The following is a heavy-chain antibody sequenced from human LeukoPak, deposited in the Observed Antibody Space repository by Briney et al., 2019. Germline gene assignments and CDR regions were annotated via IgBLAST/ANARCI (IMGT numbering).Heavy chain of an antibody. Sequence: GGSLRLSCAASGFTFSSYSMNWVRQAPGKGLEWVSAVTGGGESTYYADSVKGRFTISRDNSKNTLYLQMNSLRAEDTAVYYCAKGSGSGSPYYLDYWGQGTLVTVSS. V-gene: IGHV3-23*01. CDR3: AKGSGSGSPYYLDY. CDR2: VTGGGEST. D-gene: IGHD3-10*01. CDR1: GFTFSSYS. J-gene: IGHJ4*02.